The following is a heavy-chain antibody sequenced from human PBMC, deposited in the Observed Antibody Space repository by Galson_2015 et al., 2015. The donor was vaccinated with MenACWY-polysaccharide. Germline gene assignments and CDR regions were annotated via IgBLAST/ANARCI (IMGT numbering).Heavy chain of an antibody. CDR1: GYAFTNFA. Sequence: SVKVSCKASGYAFTNFATHWVRQAPGQGLEWMGWINAGNGDTKYSQKFQGRVTLIVDTSATTAYMQLSSLRPEDTALYYCARGYVRGSHRPDYWGQETLVTVSS. CDR2: INAGNGDT. CDR3: ARGYVRGSHRPDY. V-gene: IGHV1-3*01. J-gene: IGHJ4*02. D-gene: IGHD3-16*02.